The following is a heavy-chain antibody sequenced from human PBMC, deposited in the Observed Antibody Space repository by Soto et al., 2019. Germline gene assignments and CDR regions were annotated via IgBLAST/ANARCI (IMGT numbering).Heavy chain of an antibody. CDR2: MNPNSGNP. J-gene: IGHJ4*02. Sequence: ASVKVSCKASGYTFTSYDINWVRQATGQGLEWMGWMNPNSGNPGYAQKFQGRVTMTRNHSISTAYMELSSLRSEDAAVYYCARGPGPDGYSYGFSDYWGQGXLVTVYS. V-gene: IGHV1-8*01. CDR1: GYTFTSYD. CDR3: ARGPGPDGYSYGFSDY. D-gene: IGHD5-18*01.